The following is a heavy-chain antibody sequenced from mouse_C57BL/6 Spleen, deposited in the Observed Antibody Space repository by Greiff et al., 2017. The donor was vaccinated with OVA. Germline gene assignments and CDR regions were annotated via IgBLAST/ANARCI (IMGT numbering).Heavy chain of an antibody. Sequence: EVQRVESGGGLVKPGGSLKLSCAASGFTFSDYGMHWVRPAPEKGLEWVAYISSGSSTIYYADTVKGRFTISRDNAKNTLFLQMTSLRSEDTAMYYCARASYYWFAYWGQGTLVTVSA. CDR1: GFTFSDYG. CDR3: ARASYYWFAY. J-gene: IGHJ3*01. CDR2: ISSGSSTI. V-gene: IGHV5-17*01. D-gene: IGHD2-12*01.